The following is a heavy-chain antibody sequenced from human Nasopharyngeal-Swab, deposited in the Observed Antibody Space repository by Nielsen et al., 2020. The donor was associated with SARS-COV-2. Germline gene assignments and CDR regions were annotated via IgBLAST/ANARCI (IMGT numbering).Heavy chain of an antibody. CDR3: ARGGELELDY. V-gene: IGHV3-33*01. CDR1: GFTFSSFG. J-gene: IGHJ4*02. Sequence: GSLRLSCAASGFTFSSFGLHWVRQAPGKGLEWVAVIWFDGSKTYYADSVKGRFTISRDDSKNTLYLEMNSLRGDDTAVYFCARGGELELDYWGQGTLVTVSS. D-gene: IGHD1-1*01. CDR2: IWFDGSKT.